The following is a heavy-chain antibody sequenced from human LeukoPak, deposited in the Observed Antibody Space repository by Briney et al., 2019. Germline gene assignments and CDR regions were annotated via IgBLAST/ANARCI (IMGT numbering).Heavy chain of an antibody. CDR3: ARHNDFWSGYYTPTGGYFDY. D-gene: IGHD3-3*01. V-gene: IGHV4-59*01. CDR2: IYYSGST. Sequence: SETLSLTCTVSGGSISSYYWSWIRQPPGKGLEWIGYIYYSGSTNYNPSLKSRVTISVDTSKNQFSLKLSSVTAADTAMYYCARHNDFWSGYYTPTGGYFDYWGQGTLVTVSS. J-gene: IGHJ4*02. CDR1: GGSISSYY.